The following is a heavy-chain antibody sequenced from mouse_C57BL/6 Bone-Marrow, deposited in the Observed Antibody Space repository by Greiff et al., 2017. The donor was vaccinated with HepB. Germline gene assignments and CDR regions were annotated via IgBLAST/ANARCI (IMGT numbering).Heavy chain of an antibody. CDR3: ARAACNYGGSGAMDY. V-gene: IGHV1-26*01. Sequence: EVQLQQSGPELVKPGASVKISCKASGYTFTDYYMNWVKQSHGKSLEWIGDINPNNGGTSYNQKFKGKATLTVDKSSSTAYMELRSLTSEDSAVYYCARAACNYGGSGAMDYWGQGTSVTVSS. CDR1: GYTFTDYY. D-gene: IGHD2-1*01. CDR2: INPNNGGT. J-gene: IGHJ4*01.